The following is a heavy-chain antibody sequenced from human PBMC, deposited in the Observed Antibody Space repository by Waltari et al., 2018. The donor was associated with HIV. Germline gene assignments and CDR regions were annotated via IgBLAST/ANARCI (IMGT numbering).Heavy chain of an antibody. CDR3: ARGSSSWPFDY. V-gene: IGHV4-59*01. CDR1: GGSISSYY. Sequence: QVQLQESGPGLVKPSETLSLTCTVSGGSISSYYWSWIWQPPGKGLEWIGYIYYSGSTNYNPSLKSRVTISVDTSKNQFSLKLSSVTAADTAVYYCARGSSSWPFDYWGQGTLVTVSS. CDR2: IYYSGST. D-gene: IGHD6-13*01. J-gene: IGHJ4*02.